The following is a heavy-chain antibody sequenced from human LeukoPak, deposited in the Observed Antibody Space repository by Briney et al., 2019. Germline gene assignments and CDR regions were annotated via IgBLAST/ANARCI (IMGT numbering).Heavy chain of an antibody. V-gene: IGHV3-30-3*01. Sequence: QAGGSLRLSCLASGFTFSRYAMHWVRQAPGKGLEWVALISYAGDNKQYADSVKGRFNISRDNAKNSLYLQMNSLRAEDTAVYYCASPTYYYDSSGYSLVVWGQGTLVTVSS. D-gene: IGHD3-22*01. CDR3: ASPTYYYDSSGYSLVV. J-gene: IGHJ4*02. CDR2: ISYAGDNK. CDR1: GFTFSRYA.